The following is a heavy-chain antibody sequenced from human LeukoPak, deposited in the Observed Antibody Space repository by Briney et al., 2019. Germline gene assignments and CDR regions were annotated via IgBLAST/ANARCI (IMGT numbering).Heavy chain of an antibody. CDR2: IGWNSGGI. CDR3: AKDWNYDILTGYHDY. CDR1: GFTFDDYA. Sequence: GGSLRLSCAASGFTFDDYAMHWVRQAPGKGLEWVSGIGWNSGGIAYADSVKGRFTISRDNAKNSLYLQMNSLRAEDTALYYCAKDWNYDILTGYHDYWGQGALVTVSS. D-gene: IGHD3-9*01. J-gene: IGHJ4*02. V-gene: IGHV3-9*01.